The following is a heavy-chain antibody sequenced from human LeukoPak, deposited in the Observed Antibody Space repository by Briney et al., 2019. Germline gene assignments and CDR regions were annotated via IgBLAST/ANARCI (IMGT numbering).Heavy chain of an antibody. CDR2: IIPIFGTA. Sequence: ASVKVSCKASGYTFTSYGISWVRQAPGQGLEWMGGIIPIFGTANYAQKFQGRVTITADESTSTAYMELSSLRSEDTAVYYCARDHYYDSSGYYYEGAFDIWGQGTMVTVSS. D-gene: IGHD3-22*01. J-gene: IGHJ3*02. CDR3: ARDHYYDSSGYYYEGAFDI. V-gene: IGHV1-69*13. CDR1: GYTFTSYG.